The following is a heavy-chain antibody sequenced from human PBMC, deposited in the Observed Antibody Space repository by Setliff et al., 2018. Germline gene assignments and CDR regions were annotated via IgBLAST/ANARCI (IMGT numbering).Heavy chain of an antibody. CDR1: GYTFISYG. CDR2: ISAYNGNT. Sequence: ASVKVSCKASGYTFISYGISRVRQAPGQGLEWMGWISAYNGNTNYAQKLQGRVTMTTDTSTSTAYMELRSLRSDDTAVYYCARDVPFWSGYYTGYYYYYGMDVWGQGTTVTVSS. J-gene: IGHJ6*02. CDR3: ARDVPFWSGYYTGYYYYYGMDV. V-gene: IGHV1-18*01. D-gene: IGHD3-3*01.